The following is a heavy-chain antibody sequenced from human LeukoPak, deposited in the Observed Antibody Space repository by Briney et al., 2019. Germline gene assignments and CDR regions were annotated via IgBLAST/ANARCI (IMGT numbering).Heavy chain of an antibody. CDR2: IYYSGST. CDR1: GMSGGTINSYY. D-gene: IGHD3-9*01. CDR3: ARVSWTYYDILTGLAPGAFDY. J-gene: IGHJ4*02. V-gene: IGHV4-59*01. Sequence: PSETLSLTCSVSGMSGGTINSYYWSWIRQPPGKGLEWIGYIYYSGSTNYNPSLKSRVTISVDTSKNQFSLKLSSVTAADTAVYYCARVSWTYYDILTGLAPGAFDYWGQGTLVTVSS.